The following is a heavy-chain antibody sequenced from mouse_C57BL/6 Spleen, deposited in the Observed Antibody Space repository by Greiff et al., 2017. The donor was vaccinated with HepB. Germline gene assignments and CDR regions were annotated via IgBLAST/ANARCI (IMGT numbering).Heavy chain of an antibody. V-gene: IGHV1-42*01. D-gene: IGHD3-2*02. CDR3: ARSSGYYYAMED. CDR1: GYSFTGYY. Sequence: VQLQQSGPELVKPGASVKISCKASGYSFTGYYMNWVKQSPEKSLEWIGEINPSTGGTTYNQKFKAKATLTVDKASSKDYMQIKRLTSEDSAVYDCARSSGYYYAMEDWGKGTTVTVAS. CDR2: INPSTGGT. J-gene: IGHJ4*01.